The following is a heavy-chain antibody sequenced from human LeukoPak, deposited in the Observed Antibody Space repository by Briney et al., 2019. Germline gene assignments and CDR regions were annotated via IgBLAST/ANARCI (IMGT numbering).Heavy chain of an antibody. CDR3: ARAFDECGGDCYFSWFDP. J-gene: IGHJ5*02. CDR1: GFTFSSYS. D-gene: IGHD2-21*02. CDR2: ISSSSSTI. Sequence: GGSLRLSCAASGFTFSSYSMNWVRQAPGKGLEWVSYISSSSSTIYYADSVKGRFTISRDNSKNTLYLQMNSLRAEDTAVYCCARAFDECGGDCYFSWFDPWGQGTLVTVSS. V-gene: IGHV3-48*01.